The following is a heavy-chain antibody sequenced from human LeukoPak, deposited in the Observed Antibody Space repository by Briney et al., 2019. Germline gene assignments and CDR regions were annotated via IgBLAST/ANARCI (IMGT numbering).Heavy chain of an antibody. Sequence: PGGSLRLSCAASGFTFSSYWMHWVRQAPGKGLVWVSRINSDGSSTSYADSVKGRFTISRDNAKNSLYLQMNSLRVDDTAVYYCARAGDVYRALVYWGQGTLVTVSS. CDR3: ARAGDVYRALVY. CDR1: GFTFSSYW. CDR2: INSDGSST. J-gene: IGHJ4*02. V-gene: IGHV3-74*01. D-gene: IGHD5-24*01.